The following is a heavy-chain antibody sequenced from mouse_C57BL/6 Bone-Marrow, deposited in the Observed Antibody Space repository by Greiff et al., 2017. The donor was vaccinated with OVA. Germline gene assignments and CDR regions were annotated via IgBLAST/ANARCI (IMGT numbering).Heavy chain of an antibody. CDR3: TTLDSSGPYAFAY. V-gene: IGHV14-4*01. CDR2: IDPENGDT. CDR1: GFNIKDDY. J-gene: IGHJ3*01. D-gene: IGHD3-2*02. Sequence: EVQLQQSGAELVRPGASVTLSCTASGFNIKDDYMHWVKQRPEQGLEWIGWIDPENGDTEYASKFQGKATITADTSSNTAYLQLSSLTSEDTAVYYCTTLDSSGPYAFAYWGQGTLVTVSA.